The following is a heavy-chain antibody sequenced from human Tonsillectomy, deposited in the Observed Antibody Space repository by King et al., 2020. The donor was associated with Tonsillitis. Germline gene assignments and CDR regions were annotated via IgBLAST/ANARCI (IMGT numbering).Heavy chain of an antibody. Sequence: VQLVESGGGLVQPGGSLRLSCAASGFTFSTSWMHWVRQAPGKGLEWVSRINFDGSLTTYADAVKGRIFISRDNAKNTLYLDINDLRADDTAVYYCVKEEGNYYYYYMDVWGSGTTVTVSS. CDR1: GFTFSTSW. CDR3: VKEEGNYYYYYMDV. CDR2: INFDGSLT. V-gene: IGHV3-74*03. J-gene: IGHJ6*03.